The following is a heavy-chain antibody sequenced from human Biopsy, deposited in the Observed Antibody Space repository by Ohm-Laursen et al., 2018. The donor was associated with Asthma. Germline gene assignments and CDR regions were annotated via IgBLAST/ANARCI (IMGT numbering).Heavy chain of an antibody. CDR3: ARGYSGSDRIVYYYSGLEV. J-gene: IGHJ6*02. V-gene: IGHV1-69*13. Sequence: SVKVSCKASGDSFSNYAISWVRQAPGQGLEWMGGLIPVLGTPDHAQMLEGRVTITADESTSTACMELSSLSSEDTAVYYCARGYSGSDRIVYYYSGLEVWGQGTTVTVSS. CDR2: LIPVLGTP. D-gene: IGHD5-12*01. CDR1: GDSFSNYA.